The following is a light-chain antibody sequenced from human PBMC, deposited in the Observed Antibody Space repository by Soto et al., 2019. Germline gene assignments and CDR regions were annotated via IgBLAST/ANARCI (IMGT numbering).Light chain of an antibody. CDR3: QQYYSTPRT. CDR2: LAS. V-gene: IGKV4-1*01. J-gene: IGKJ1*01. Sequence: DIVMTQSPDSLAVSLGERATINCKSSQSVLYSSNNKNYLAWYHQKPGQPPKLLIYLASTRESGVPDRFSGSGSGTDFTLTISSLQAEDVAVYYCQQYYSTPRTFGQGTKVEIK. CDR1: QSVLYSSNNKNY.